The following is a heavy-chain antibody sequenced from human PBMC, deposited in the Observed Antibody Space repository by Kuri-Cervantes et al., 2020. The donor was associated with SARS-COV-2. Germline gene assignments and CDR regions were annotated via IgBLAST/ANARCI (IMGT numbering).Heavy chain of an antibody. J-gene: IGHJ6*02. CDR3: ARLDYGGNYYYGMDV. CDR1: GYTFTSYY. D-gene: IGHD4-23*01. Sequence: ASVKVSCKASGYTFTSYYMHWVRQAPGQGLEWMGLINPSGGSTSYAQKFQGRVTMTRDTSTSTVYMELSSLRSEDTAVYYCARLDYGGNYYYGMDVWGQGTTVTVSS. CDR2: INPSGGST. V-gene: IGHV1-46*01.